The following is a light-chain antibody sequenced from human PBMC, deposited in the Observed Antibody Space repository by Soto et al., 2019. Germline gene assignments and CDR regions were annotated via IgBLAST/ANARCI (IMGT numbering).Light chain of an antibody. CDR3: QQRSNWPIT. CDR2: GAS. CDR1: QSVSSS. Sequence: EIVLTQSPATLSLSPGERATLSCRASQSVSSSRLAWYRQKPGQAPRLLIYGASNRATGIPARFSGSGSGTDFTLTISSLEPEDFAVYYCQQRSNWPITFGQGTRLENK. V-gene: IGKV3-11*01. J-gene: IGKJ5*01.